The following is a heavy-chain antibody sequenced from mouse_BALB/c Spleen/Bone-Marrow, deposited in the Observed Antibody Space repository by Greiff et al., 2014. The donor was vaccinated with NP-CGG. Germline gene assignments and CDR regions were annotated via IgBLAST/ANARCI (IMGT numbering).Heavy chain of an antibody. J-gene: IGHJ3*01. CDR1: GYSFISYW. V-gene: IGHV1-5*01. D-gene: IGHD2-4*01. CDR3: TRWGVYDYDGGFAY. Sequence: EVQVVESGTVLARPGASVKMSCKASGYSFISYWMHWVKQRPGQGLEWIGAIYPGNSDASYNQKVKGKAKLTAVTSASTAYMELISLTNEDSAVYYCTRWGVYDYDGGFAYWGQGTLVTVSA. CDR2: IYPGNSDA.